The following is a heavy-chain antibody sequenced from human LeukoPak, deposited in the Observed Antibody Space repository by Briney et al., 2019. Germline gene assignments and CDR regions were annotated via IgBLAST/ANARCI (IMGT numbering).Heavy chain of an antibody. CDR1: GGTFSSYD. CDR2: IMPISGTA. V-gene: IGHV1-69*06. J-gene: IGHJ4*02. Sequence: WASVTVSCKASGGTFSSYDISWVRQAPGQGLEWMGGIMPISGTANYAQKFQGRVTITADKPTNTAYMELRSLRSDDTAVYYCARDGWYDYDSSGLWYWGQGTLVTVSS. CDR3: ARDGWYDYDSSGLWY. D-gene: IGHD3-22*01.